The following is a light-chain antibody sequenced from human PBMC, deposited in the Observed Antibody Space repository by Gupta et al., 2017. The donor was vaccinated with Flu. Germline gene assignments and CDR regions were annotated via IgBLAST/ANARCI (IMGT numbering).Light chain of an antibody. CDR3: QQYNNWPPLT. CDR2: GAS. Sequence: ERVMTQSPATLCVSPGERATLSCRASQSVSSKLAWYQQKPGQAPRLLIYGASTRATDTPARFGGSGSGTELTLTISSLQSEDFAVYYCQQYNNWPPLTFGGGTKVEIK. V-gene: IGKV3-15*01. J-gene: IGKJ4*01. CDR1: QSVSSK.